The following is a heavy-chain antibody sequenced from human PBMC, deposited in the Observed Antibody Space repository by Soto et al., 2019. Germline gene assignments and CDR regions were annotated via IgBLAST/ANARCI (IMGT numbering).Heavy chain of an antibody. CDR3: ARGVGGSYEPEGATRFHYFDY. D-gene: IGHD1-26*01. J-gene: IGHJ4*02. V-gene: IGHV3-30-3*01. CDR2: ISYDGSNK. CDR1: GFTFSSYA. Sequence: GGSLRLSCAASGFTFSSYAMHWVRQAPGKGLEWVAVISYDGSNKYYADSVKGRFTISRDNSKNTLYLQMNSLRAEDTAVYYCARGVGGSYEPEGATRFHYFDYWGQGTLVTVSS.